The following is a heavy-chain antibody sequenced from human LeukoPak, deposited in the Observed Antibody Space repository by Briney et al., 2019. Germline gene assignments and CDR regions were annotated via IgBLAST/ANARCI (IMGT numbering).Heavy chain of an antibody. J-gene: IGHJ2*01. CDR1: GGPFSGYY. V-gene: IGHV4-34*01. Sequence: SETLSLTCAVYGGPFSGYYWSWIRQSPGKGLEWIGEINQSGSTTYKPSLKGRVTISVDTSKSQFSLKLSSVTAADSAVYYCARGKEYCGVHCFSSWYFDLWGRGTLVTVSS. CDR3: ARGKEYCGVHCFSSWYFDL. CDR2: INQSGST. D-gene: IGHD2-21*02.